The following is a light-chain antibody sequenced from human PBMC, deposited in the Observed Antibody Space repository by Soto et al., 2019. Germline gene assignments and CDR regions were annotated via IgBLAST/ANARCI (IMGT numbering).Light chain of an antibody. CDR3: CSYAGSHTPWV. Sequence: QSALTQPRSVSGSPGQSVTISCTGTSSDVGAYKYVSWYQQHPGKAPKLMIYDVNKWPSGVPHRFSGSKSGNTASLTISGLQAEDEADYHCCSYAGSHTPWVFGGGTQLTVL. CDR2: DVN. V-gene: IGLV2-11*01. CDR1: SSDVGAYKY. J-gene: IGLJ3*02.